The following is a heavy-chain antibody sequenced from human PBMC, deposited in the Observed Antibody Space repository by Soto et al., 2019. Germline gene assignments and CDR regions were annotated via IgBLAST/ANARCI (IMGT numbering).Heavy chain of an antibody. D-gene: IGHD3-9*01. CDR3: ARTTFYDIFTAYYSLFDY. CDR1: GGSISSGSFY. J-gene: IGHJ4*02. V-gene: IGHV4-31*03. Sequence: QVQLQESGPGLVKPSQTLTLTCTVSGGSISSGSFYWSWIRQHPGKGLEWIGHISDSGSVYYNQSLESGVTISVDTSKNQFSLTLSAVTAADTAVYFCARTTFYDIFTAYYSLFDYWGQGTLVTVSS. CDR2: ISDSGSV.